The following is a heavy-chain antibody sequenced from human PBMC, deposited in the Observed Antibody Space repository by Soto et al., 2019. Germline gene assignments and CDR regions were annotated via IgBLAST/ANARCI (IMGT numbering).Heavy chain of an antibody. Sequence: EVQLVESGGGLVQPGGSLRLSCAASGFTFSDHYMDCVRQAPGKGLEWVGRSRNKANSYSTEYAASVKGRFTISREESKNSLYLQMNSLKTEDTAVYYCARFSGSYTRGLDYWGQGTLVTVSS. J-gene: IGHJ4*02. CDR1: GFTFSDHY. CDR3: ARFSGSYTRGLDY. V-gene: IGHV3-72*01. D-gene: IGHD1-26*01. CDR2: SRNKANSYST.